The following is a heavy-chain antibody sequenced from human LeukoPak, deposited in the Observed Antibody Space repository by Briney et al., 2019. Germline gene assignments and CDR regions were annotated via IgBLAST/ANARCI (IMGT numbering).Heavy chain of an antibody. V-gene: IGHV4-61*02. Sequence: SQTLSLTCTVSGGSISSGSYYWRWIRQPAGKGLEWIGRIYTSGSTNYNPSLKSRVTISVDTSKNQFSLKLSSVTAADTAVYYCASGTAAGIWGQGTLVTVSS. D-gene: IGHD6-13*01. CDR1: GGSISSGSYY. CDR3: ASGTAAGI. CDR2: IYTSGST. J-gene: IGHJ4*02.